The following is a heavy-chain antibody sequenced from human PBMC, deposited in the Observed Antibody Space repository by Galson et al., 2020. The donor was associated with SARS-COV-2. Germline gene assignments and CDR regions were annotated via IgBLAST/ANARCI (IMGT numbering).Heavy chain of an antibody. D-gene: IGHD2-8*01. V-gene: IGHV4-30-4*01. CDR1: GGSISIGDYY. J-gene: IGHJ6*02. Sequence: ASETLSLTCTVSGGSISIGDYYWSWIRQPPGKGLEWIGYIYYTGDTYYNPSLKSRLIISGDTSKNQFSLELNSVTAADAAVYFCARIGRSVSRFRYGVDVWGQGTTVTVSS. CDR3: ARIGRSVSRFRYGVDV. CDR2: IYYTGDT.